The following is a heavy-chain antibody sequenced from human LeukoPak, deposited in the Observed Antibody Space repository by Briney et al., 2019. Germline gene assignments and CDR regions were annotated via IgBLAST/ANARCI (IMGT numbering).Heavy chain of an antibody. D-gene: IGHD3-9*01. CDR2: IYTSGST. CDR3: ARGADILTGSSSYYYYMGV. CDR1: GGSIDSYY. J-gene: IGHJ6*03. Sequence: SETLSLTCTVSGGSIDSYYWSWIRQPAGKGLEWIGRIYTSGSTNYNPSLKSRVTISVDKSKNQFSLKLSSVTAADTAVYYCARGADILTGSSSYYYYMGVWGKGTTVTVSS. V-gene: IGHV4-4*07.